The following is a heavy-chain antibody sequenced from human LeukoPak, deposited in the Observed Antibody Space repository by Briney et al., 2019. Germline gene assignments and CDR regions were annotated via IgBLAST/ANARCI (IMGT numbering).Heavy chain of an antibody. J-gene: IGHJ4*02. CDR1: GFIFSDYA. CDR2: ISSTGGET. Sequence: GGSLRLSCSASGFIFSDYAMHWVRQAPGKGLQYISTISSTGGETYHADSVKGRFTISRDDSKNTLYLQMSSLRAEDTAVYYCVKEGHLSRSHPPCYFDYWGQGALVTVS. D-gene: IGHD1-26*01. CDR3: VKEGHLSRSHPPCYFDY. V-gene: IGHV3-64D*06.